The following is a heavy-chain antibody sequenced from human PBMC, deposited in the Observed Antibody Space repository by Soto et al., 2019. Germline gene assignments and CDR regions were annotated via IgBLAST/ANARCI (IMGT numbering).Heavy chain of an antibody. Sequence: ASVKVSCKASGCTFTSYGISWVRQAPGQGLEWMGWISAYNGNTNYAQKLQGRVTMTTDTSTSTAYMELRSLRSDDTAVYYCAREYSNGVLSYYYYGMDVWGQGTTVTVSS. CDR3: AREYSNGVLSYYYYGMDV. V-gene: IGHV1-18*01. CDR1: GCTFTSYG. D-gene: IGHD4-4*01. J-gene: IGHJ6*02. CDR2: ISAYNGNT.